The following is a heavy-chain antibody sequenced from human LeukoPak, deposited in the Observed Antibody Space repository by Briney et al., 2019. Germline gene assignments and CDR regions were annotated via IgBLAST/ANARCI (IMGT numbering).Heavy chain of an antibody. CDR2: ISISSSYI. CDR1: GFIVSSNY. Sequence: GGSLRLSCAASGFIVSSNYMYWVRQAPGKGLGWVSSISISSSYIYYADSVKGRFTISRDNARNSLYLQMNSLRAEDTAVYYCARDSEGVTGTTSWFDPWGQGTLVTVSS. D-gene: IGHD1-7*01. J-gene: IGHJ5*02. V-gene: IGHV3-21*01. CDR3: ARDSEGVTGTTSWFDP.